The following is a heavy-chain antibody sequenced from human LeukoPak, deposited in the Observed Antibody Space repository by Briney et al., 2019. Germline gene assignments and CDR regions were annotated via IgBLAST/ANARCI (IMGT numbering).Heavy chain of an antibody. CDR1: GFTFSSYA. V-gene: IGHV3-23*01. J-gene: IGHJ4*02. CDR2: ISGSGGST. D-gene: IGHD1-26*01. CDR3: ARDKEGGFDY. Sequence: GGSLRLSCAASGFTFSSYAMSWVRQAPGKGLEWVSAISGSGGSTYYADSVKGRFTISRDNSKNSLYLQMNSLRAEDTAVYYCARDKEGGFDYWGQGTLVTVSS.